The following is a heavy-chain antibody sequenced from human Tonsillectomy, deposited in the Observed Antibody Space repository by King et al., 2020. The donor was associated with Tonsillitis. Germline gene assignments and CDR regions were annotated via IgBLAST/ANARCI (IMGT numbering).Heavy chain of an antibody. CDR1: GFTFSSYE. Sequence: QLVQSGGGLVQPGGSLRLSCAASGFTFSSYEMNWVRQAPGKGLEWVSYISSSGSTIYYADSVKGRFTISRDNAKNSLYLQMNSLRAEDTAVYYCAREGIDYYDSSGYYRVGAFDIWGQGTMVTVSS. CDR3: AREGIDYYDSSGYYRVGAFDI. D-gene: IGHD3-22*01. V-gene: IGHV3-48*03. J-gene: IGHJ3*02. CDR2: ISSSGSTI.